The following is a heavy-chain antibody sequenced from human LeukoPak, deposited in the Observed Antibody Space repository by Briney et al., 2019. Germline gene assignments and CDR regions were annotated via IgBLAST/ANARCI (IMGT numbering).Heavy chain of an antibody. CDR3: ARAILSDPKYYGMDV. Sequence: GGSLRLSCAASGFKFSDYGMSWVRQAPGKGLEWVSGINWNADSTGYADSVKGRFTISNDNAKNSLFLQMNSLRAEDTAMYYCARAILSDPKYYGMDVWGQGTTVTVSS. V-gene: IGHV3-20*04. CDR1: GFKFSDYG. D-gene: IGHD3-9*01. J-gene: IGHJ6*02. CDR2: INWNADST.